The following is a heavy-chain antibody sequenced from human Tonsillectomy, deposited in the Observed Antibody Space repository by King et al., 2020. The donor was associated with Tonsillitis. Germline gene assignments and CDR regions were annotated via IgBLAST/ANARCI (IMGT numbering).Heavy chain of an antibody. CDR2: VSYSGST. V-gene: IGHV4-59*01. Sequence: HVQLQESGPGLVKPSETLSLTCSVSGDSISNYYWSWIRQPPGKGLEWIGHVSYSGSTNYNPPLKSRVIRSVETSKNKFSLKLNPVTAADTAVYYCARDRSPETRCGRRGYHYYYGVDVWGQGTPVTVSS. J-gene: IGHJ6*02. CDR1: GDSISNYY. D-gene: IGHD1-1*01. CDR3: ARDRSPETRCGRRGYHYYYGVDV.